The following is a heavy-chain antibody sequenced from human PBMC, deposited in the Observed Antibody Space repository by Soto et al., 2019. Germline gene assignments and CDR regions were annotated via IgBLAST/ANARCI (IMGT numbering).Heavy chain of an antibody. CDR1: GGSISSGDYY. J-gene: IGHJ4*02. CDR2: IYYGGST. CDR3: ALSYGSGSSPLDY. Sequence: SETLSLTCTVSGGSISSGDYYWSWIRQPPGKGLEWIGYIYYGGSTYYNPSLKSRVTISVDTSKNQFSLKLSSVTAADTAVYYCALSYGSGSSPLDYWGQGTLVTVSS. V-gene: IGHV4-30-4*01. D-gene: IGHD3-10*01.